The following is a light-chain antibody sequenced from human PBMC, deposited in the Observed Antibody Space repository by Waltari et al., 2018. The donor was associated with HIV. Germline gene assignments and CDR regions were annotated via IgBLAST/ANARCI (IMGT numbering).Light chain of an antibody. CDR1: SSDVGGYNY. CDR2: DVT. J-gene: IGLJ2*01. V-gene: IGLV2-11*01. Sequence: QSALTQPRSVSGSPGPSVAISCTGTSSDVGGYNYVSWYQQYPGKTPKVIIFDVTERPSGVPDRFSGSKSGNTASLTISGLQADDEADYYCSSYAGTYVVFGGGTKLTVL. CDR3: SSYAGTYVV.